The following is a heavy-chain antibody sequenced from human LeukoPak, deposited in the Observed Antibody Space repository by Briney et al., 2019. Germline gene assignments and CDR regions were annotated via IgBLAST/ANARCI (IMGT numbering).Heavy chain of an antibody. CDR3: ATIKRGSIFGYFDF. CDR2: MFGSVNT. Sequence: SETLSLTCTVSGGSLTSHFWSWIRQPPGRGLEWIAYMFGSVNTKDNPSLKSRLTLSADTSKNQFSLRLSSVPAADTAVYYCATIKRGSIFGYFDFWGQGIKVTVSS. J-gene: IGHJ4*02. CDR1: GGSLTSHF. V-gene: IGHV4-59*11. D-gene: IGHD5-18*01.